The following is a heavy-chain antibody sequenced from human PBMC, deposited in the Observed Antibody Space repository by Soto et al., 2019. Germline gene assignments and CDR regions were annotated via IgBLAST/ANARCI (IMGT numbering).Heavy chain of an antibody. Sequence: SETLSLTCTVSGGSVSSNSYSWGWIRQSPGKGLEWIGTIYSTDNTYYNPSLLSRVTISVDTSKDQFSLKLSSVTAADTAVYYCARDFTDSSGPTLGMGVWGQGTTVTVSS. V-gene: IGHV4-39*07. CDR2: IYSTDNT. J-gene: IGHJ6*02. CDR1: GGSVSSNSYS. CDR3: ARDFTDSSGPTLGMGV. D-gene: IGHD6-19*01.